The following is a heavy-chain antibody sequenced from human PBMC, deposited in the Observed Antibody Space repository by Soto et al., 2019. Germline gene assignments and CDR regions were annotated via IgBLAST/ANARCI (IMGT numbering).Heavy chain of an antibody. CDR3: ARDRDGGWFHMDV. V-gene: IGHV3-33*01. J-gene: IGHJ6*02. CDR1: GFPFWHYG. Sequence: QVQLVESGGGVVQPGRSLRLSCVGSGFPFWHYGMHWVRQAPGKGLEWVAVIWSDGKKESYADFVKGRFAISRDNFKATLYLQMNSLRAEDTAVYYCARDRDGGWFHMDVWGQGTTVTVSS. CDR2: IWSDGKKE. D-gene: IGHD6-19*01.